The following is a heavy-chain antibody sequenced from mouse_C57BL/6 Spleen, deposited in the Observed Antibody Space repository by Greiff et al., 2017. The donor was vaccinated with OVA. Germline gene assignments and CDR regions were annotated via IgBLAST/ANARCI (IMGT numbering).Heavy chain of an antibody. CDR1: GFTITNTY. D-gene: IGHD2-3*01. CDR2: IDPANGNT. V-gene: IGHV14-3*01. CDR3: ARSRDGYLYYAMDY. Sequence: VQLQESVAELVRPGASVKLSCTASGFTITNTYMHWVKQRPEQGLEWIGRIDPANGNTKYAPKFQGKATLTADTSSNTAYLQLSSLTSEDTAIYYCARSRDGYLYYAMDYWGQGTSVTVSS. J-gene: IGHJ4*01.